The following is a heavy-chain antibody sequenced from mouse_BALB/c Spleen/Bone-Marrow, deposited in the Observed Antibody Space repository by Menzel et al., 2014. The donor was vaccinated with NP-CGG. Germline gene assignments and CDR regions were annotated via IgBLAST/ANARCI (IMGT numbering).Heavy chain of an antibody. J-gene: IGHJ4*01. CDR1: GFNIKDTY. Sequence: VQLQQSGAELVKPGASVKLSCTASGFNIKDTYMHWVKQRPEQGLEWIGRIDPANGNTKYDPKSQDKATITTDTSSNTAYLQLSSLTSEDTAVYYCARDDYDDYYAMDYWGQGTSVTVSS. V-gene: IGHV14-3*02. CDR2: IDPANGNT. D-gene: IGHD2-4*01. CDR3: ARDDYDDYYAMDY.